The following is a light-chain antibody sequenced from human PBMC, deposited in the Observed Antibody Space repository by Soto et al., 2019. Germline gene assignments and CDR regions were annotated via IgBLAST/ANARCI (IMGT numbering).Light chain of an antibody. CDR2: EVS. J-gene: IGLJ2*01. Sequence: QSVLTQPASVSGSPGQSITISCTGTSSDVGGYNYVSWYQQHPGKAPKLMIYEVSHRPSGVSNRCSGSKSGNTASLTISGLQAEDEADYYCSSYTSSSTLVVFGGGTKLTVL. CDR1: SSDVGGYNY. V-gene: IGLV2-14*01. CDR3: SSYTSSSTLVV.